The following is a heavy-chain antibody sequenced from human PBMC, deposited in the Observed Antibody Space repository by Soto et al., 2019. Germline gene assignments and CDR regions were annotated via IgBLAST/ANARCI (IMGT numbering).Heavy chain of an antibody. J-gene: IGHJ4*01. Sequence: SVKVSCKASGDTFSKYAISWVRQAPGRGLEWMGGIIPMFGSANYAQKFQGRVTITADKSTSTAYMELSSLSSEDTAVYYCARADLVGAADFWGQGTLVTVSS. CDR1: GDTFSKYA. V-gene: IGHV1-69*06. CDR3: ARADLVGAADF. D-gene: IGHD5-12*01. CDR2: IIPMFGSA.